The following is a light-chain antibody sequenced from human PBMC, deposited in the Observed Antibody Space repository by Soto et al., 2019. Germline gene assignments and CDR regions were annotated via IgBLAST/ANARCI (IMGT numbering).Light chain of an antibody. Sequence: AIRMTQSPSSGSASTGDRVTFTGRASQSISVSLAWYQQTPGKAPKLLIYGASTLQSGVPSRFSGSGSGTDFTLTISSLHPEDFATYYCQQLNSYPITFGQGTRLEI. CDR2: GAS. CDR3: QQLNSYPIT. J-gene: IGKJ5*01. CDR1: QSISVS. V-gene: IGKV1-8*01.